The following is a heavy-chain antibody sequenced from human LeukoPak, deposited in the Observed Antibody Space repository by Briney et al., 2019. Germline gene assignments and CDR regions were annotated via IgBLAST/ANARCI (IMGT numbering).Heavy chain of an antibody. J-gene: IGHJ6*02. CDR3: ARDLPYGDYSDGDL. V-gene: IGHV3-21*01. D-gene: IGHD4-17*01. Sequence: GGSLRLSCAASGFTFSSYSMNWVRQAPGKGLEWVSSISSSSSYIYYADSVKGRLTISRDNAKNSLYLQMNSLRAEDTAVYYCARDLPYGDYSDGDLWGQGTTVTVSS. CDR1: GFTFSSYS. CDR2: ISSSSSYI.